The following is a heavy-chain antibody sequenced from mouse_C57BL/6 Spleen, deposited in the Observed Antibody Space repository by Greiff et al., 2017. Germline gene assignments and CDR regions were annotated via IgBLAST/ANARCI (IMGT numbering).Heavy chain of an antibody. CDR3: ARPDDYGSSLDY. CDR2: INPNNGGT. J-gene: IGHJ2*01. D-gene: IGHD1-1*01. V-gene: IGHV1-22*01. CDR1: GYTFTDYN. Sequence: EVQLQQSGPELVKPGASVKMSCKASGYTFTDYNMHWVKQSHGKSLEWIGYINPNNGGTSYNQKFKGKATLTVNKSSSTAYMELRSLTSEDSAVYYCARPDDYGSSLDYWGQGTTLTVSS.